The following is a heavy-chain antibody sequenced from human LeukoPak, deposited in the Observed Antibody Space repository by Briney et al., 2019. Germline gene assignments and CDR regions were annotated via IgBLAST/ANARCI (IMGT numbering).Heavy chain of an antibody. D-gene: IGHD5-18*01. CDR1: GFTFSSYG. Sequence: PGGSLRLSCAASGFTFSSYGMHWVRQAPGKGLEWVAFLRYDGSNKNYADSVKGRFTISRDNSKNTLYLQMNSLRTEDTAVYYCAKDRLTAMDPYFDYWGQGTLVTVSS. V-gene: IGHV3-30*02. J-gene: IGHJ4*02. CDR2: LRYDGSNK. CDR3: AKDRLTAMDPYFDY.